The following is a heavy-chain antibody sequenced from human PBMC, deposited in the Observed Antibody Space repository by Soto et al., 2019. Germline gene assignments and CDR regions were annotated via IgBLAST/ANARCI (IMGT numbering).Heavy chain of an antibody. V-gene: IGHV4-30-2*01. Sequence: SETLSLTCAVSGDSISSGGFSWSWIRQPPGKGLEWIGYIYHSGTSYYNPSLQSRVTISIDRSKNQFSLNLSSVTAADTAVYYCARGKNYYDSSGYSDWFDPWGQGTLVTLSS. CDR3: ARGKNYYDSSGYSDWFDP. J-gene: IGHJ5*02. CDR1: GDSISSGGFS. CDR2: IYHSGTS. D-gene: IGHD3-22*01.